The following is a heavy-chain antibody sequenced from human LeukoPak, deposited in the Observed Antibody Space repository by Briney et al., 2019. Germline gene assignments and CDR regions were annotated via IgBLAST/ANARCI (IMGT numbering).Heavy chain of an antibody. Sequence: PGGSLRLSCAASGFTFSGFAMSWVRRTPGKGLEWVSGISGSGDNTLYADSVKGRFTISRDNSKNTLYLQMNSLRAEDTAVYYCAKINVWGKGTTVTVSS. J-gene: IGHJ6*04. CDR1: GFTFSGFA. CDR2: ISGSGDNT. V-gene: IGHV3-23*01. CDR3: AKINV.